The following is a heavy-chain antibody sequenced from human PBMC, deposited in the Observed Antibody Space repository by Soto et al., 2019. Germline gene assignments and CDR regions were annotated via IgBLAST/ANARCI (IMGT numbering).Heavy chain of an antibody. V-gene: IGHV4-34*01. CDR3: ARGLRGSLWFGELFWFSPVDY. CDR1: SRSFSGYD. CDR2: INRSCST. D-gene: IGHD3-10*01. Sequence: SETRSLTCALYSRSFSGYDWRWIRHPPGRGLHXIGEINRSCSTNYNPALKTGVTISVDTSKNQFSLKLTSVTAADTAVYYCARGLRGSLWFGELFWFSPVDYWGQGTLVTVSS. J-gene: IGHJ4*02.